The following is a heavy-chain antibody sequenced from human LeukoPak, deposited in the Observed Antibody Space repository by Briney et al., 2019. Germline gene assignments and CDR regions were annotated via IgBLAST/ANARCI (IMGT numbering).Heavy chain of an antibody. CDR2: ISSSGSTI. D-gene: IGHD2-21*01. Sequence: GGSLRLSCAASGFTFSDYYMSWIRQAPGKGLEWVSYISSSGSTIYYADSVKGRFTISRDNAKTSLYLQMNSLRAEDTAVYYCARVIEDAYYYYYMDVWGKGTTVTVSS. CDR3: ARVIEDAYYYYYMDV. V-gene: IGHV3-11*04. J-gene: IGHJ6*03. CDR1: GFTFSDYY.